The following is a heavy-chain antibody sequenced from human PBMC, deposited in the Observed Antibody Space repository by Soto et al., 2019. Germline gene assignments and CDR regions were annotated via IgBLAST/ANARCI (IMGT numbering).Heavy chain of an antibody. CDR2: ISNDGTKK. CDR1: RVTVRNYV. V-gene: IGHV3-30*19. J-gene: IGHJ6*02. CDR3: AIGLSSTDHYYYAMDS. Sequence: RLACAACRVTVRNYVIHWARQEPGKGLEWVSIISNDGTKKYYAESVKGRFTISRDNSKNTLYLQMNSLRTEDTAVYFCAIGLSSTDHYYYAMDSWGQGTTVTVSS. D-gene: IGHD6-13*01.